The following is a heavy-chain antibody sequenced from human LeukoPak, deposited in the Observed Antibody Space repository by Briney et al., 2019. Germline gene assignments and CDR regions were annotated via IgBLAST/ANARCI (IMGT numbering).Heavy chain of an antibody. CDR3: ARAVTGNWFDP. Sequence: SETLSLTCTVSGGSISSYYWSWIRQPPGKGLEWIGYIYYSGSTNYNPSLKSRVTISVDTSKNQFSLKLSSVTAADTAVYYCARAVTGNWFDPWGQGTLATVSS. D-gene: IGHD4-11*01. CDR2: IYYSGST. CDR1: GGSISSYY. J-gene: IGHJ5*02. V-gene: IGHV4-59*01.